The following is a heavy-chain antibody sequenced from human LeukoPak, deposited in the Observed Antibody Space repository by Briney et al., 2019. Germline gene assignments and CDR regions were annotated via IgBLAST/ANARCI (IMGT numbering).Heavy chain of an antibody. CDR2: IYTSGST. CDR1: GGSISSYY. CDR3: AKNGQSGFSFDP. Sequence: SETLSLTCTVSGGSISSYYWSWIRQPAGKGLEWIGRIYTSGSTNYNPSLKSRVTMSVDTSKNQFSLKLSSVTAADTAVYHCAKNGQSGFSFDPWGQGTLVTVSS. D-gene: IGHD1-26*01. V-gene: IGHV4-4*07. J-gene: IGHJ5*02.